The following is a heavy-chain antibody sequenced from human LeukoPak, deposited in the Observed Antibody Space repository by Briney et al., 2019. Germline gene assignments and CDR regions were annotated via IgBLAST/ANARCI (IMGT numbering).Heavy chain of an antibody. CDR1: GDSISRYY. D-gene: IGHD2-15*01. CDR3: AGDRGSIKWSFY. Sequence: PSETLSLTCTVSGDSISRYYWSWIRQSPGKGLEWIGYIHYSGNSIYNPTLKGRVTISIDTSKNHFSLKLTSVTAADTALYYCAGDRGSIKWSFYWGQGTLVSVS. J-gene: IGHJ4*02. V-gene: IGHV4-59*01. CDR2: IHYSGNS.